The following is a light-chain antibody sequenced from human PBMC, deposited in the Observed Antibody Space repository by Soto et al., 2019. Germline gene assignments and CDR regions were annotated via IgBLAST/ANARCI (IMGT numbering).Light chain of an antibody. Sequence: QSAPTQPRSVSGAPGQSVTISCTGTSSGVGGYNYVSWYQQHPGKAPKLMIYDVSKRPSGVPDRCSGSKSGNTASLSISGPQAEDEADYYWCAYAGISYVFGTGTKLTVL. CDR3: CAYAGISYV. J-gene: IGLJ1*01. CDR1: SSGVGGYNY. CDR2: DVS. V-gene: IGLV2-11*01.